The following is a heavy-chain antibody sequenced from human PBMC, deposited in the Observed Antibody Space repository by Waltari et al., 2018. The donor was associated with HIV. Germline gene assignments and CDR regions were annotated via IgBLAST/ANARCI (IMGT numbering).Heavy chain of an antibody. J-gene: IGHJ4*02. CDR1: GYTFTGFG. V-gene: IGHV1-18*01. Sequence: QVQLVQSGGEVKKPGASVKVSCKASGYTFTGFGINWVRQAPGQGLEWMGWISGYNGNTNYAQKVQDRVTMTTDTSTSTAYMEWRSLRSDDTAVYYCARTGSSNTLANTYWGQGTLVTVSS. D-gene: IGHD3-10*01. CDR3: ARTGSSNTLANTY. CDR2: ISGYNGNT.